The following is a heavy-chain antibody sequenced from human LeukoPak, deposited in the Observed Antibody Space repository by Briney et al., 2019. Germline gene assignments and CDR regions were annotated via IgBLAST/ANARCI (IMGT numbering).Heavy chain of an antibody. CDR3: ARGEGGGSGWNKFDAFDI. Sequence: GGSLRLSCAASGFTFSSYAMHWVRQAPGKGLEWVAVISYDGSNKYYADSVKGRFTISRDNSKNTLYLQMNSLRAEDTAVYYCARGEGGGSGWNKFDAFDIWGQGTMVTVSS. CDR2: ISYDGSNK. D-gene: IGHD6-19*01. J-gene: IGHJ3*02. V-gene: IGHV3-30*04. CDR1: GFTFSSYA.